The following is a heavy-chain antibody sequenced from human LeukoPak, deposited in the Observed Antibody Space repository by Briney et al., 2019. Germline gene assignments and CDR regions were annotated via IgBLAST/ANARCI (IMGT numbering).Heavy chain of an antibody. CDR3: ARRGYEFSDLDN. V-gene: IGHV1-2*02. CDR1: GYTFTDYY. J-gene: IGHJ4*02. Sequence: AASVKVSCKASGYTFTDYYMHWVRQAPGQGLEWMGWINPNNGDTNFAQKFQGRVAMTRDTSMNTVYMELSSLRSDDTAVYYCARRGYEFSDLDNWGQGTLVTVSS. D-gene: IGHD3/OR15-3a*01. CDR2: INPNNGDT.